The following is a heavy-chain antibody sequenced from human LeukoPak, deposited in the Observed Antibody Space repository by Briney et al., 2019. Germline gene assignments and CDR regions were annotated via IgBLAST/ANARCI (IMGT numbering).Heavy chain of an antibody. Sequence: TGGSLRLSCAASGFTFSSYAMCWVRQAPGKGLEWVAVISYGGSNKYYADSVKGRFTISRDNSKNTLYLQMNSLRAEDTAVYYCAKDHREYSYGRIYYWGQGALGTGSS. CDR3: AKDHREYSYGRIYY. J-gene: IGHJ4*02. CDR2: ISYGGSNK. V-gene: IGHV3-30*18. D-gene: IGHD5-18*01. CDR1: GFTFSSYA.